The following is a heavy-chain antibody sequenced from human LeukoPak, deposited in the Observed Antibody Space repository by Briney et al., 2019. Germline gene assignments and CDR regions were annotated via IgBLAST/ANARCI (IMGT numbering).Heavy chain of an antibody. CDR3: ARALGYSGYDYRYYYYMDV. J-gene: IGHJ6*03. V-gene: IGHV4-59*01. CDR2: IYYSGST. Sequence: SETLSLTCTVSGGSISNYYWSWIRQPPGKGLEWIGYIYYSGSTNYNPSLKSRVTISVDTSMNQFSLKLSSVTAADTAVYYCARALGYSGYDYRYYYYMDVWGKGTTVTISS. CDR1: GGSISNYY. D-gene: IGHD5-12*01.